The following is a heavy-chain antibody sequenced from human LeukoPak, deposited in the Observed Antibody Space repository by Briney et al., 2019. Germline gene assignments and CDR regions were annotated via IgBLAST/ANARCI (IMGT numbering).Heavy chain of an antibody. CDR1: GFTFSGYS. CDR2: INTDGSTI. J-gene: IGHJ4*02. D-gene: IGHD1-26*01. Sequence: QAGGSLRLSCAASGFTFSGYSMNWVRQAPGKGLVWVSRINTDGSTIHYADSVKGRCTVSRDNAKNTLYLQMNSLRAEDTAVYYCARVIVGATGIDYWGQGTLVTVSS. CDR3: ARVIVGATGIDY. V-gene: IGHV3-74*01.